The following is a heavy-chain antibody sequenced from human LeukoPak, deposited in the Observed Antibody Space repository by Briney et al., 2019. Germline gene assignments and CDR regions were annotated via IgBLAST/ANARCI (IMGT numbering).Heavy chain of an antibody. J-gene: IGHJ6*02. V-gene: IGHV1-2*02. CDR1: GYTFTGYY. D-gene: IGHD5-18*01. CDR3: ARRRGYSYGQHYYYYYGMDV. Sequence: ASVKVSCKASGYTFTGYYMHWLRQAPGQGLEWMGWINPNSGGTNYAQKFQGRVTMTRDTSISTAYMELSRLRSDDTAVYYCARRRGYSYGQHYYYYYGMDVWGQGTTVTVSS. CDR2: INPNSGGT.